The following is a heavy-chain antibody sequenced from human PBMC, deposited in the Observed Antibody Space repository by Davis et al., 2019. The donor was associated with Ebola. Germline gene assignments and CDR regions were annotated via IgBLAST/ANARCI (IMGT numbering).Heavy chain of an antibody. D-gene: IGHD3-10*01. CDR2: IYYTGNA. CDR1: GASITNSNYY. V-gene: IGHV4-39*07. Sequence: PSETLSLTCSVSGASITNSNYYWGCVRQPPGKRLEWFGSIYYTGNAYYNSSLASRATISVDTSKNQFSLKLTSVTAADTAMYYCSERGSSVWGQGTLVTVSS. J-gene: IGHJ4*02. CDR3: SERGSSV.